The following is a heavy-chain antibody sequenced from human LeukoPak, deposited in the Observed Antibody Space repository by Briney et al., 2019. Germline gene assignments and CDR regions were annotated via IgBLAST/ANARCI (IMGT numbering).Heavy chain of an antibody. Sequence: ASVKVSGNASGYAFTGYYMHGARQAPGQGLEWMGRINPNSGGTNYAQKFQGRVTMTRDTSIRTAYMELSRLRSDDTAVYYCARGRYYYDNSGYYSRDAFDIWGQGTMVTVSS. J-gene: IGHJ3*02. CDR3: ARGRYYYDNSGYYSRDAFDI. CDR2: INPNSGGT. CDR1: GYAFTGYY. D-gene: IGHD3-22*01. V-gene: IGHV1-2*06.